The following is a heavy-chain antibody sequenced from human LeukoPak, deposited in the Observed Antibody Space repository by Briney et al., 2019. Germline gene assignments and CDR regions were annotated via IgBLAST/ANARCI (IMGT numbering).Heavy chain of an antibody. D-gene: IGHD2-15*01. V-gene: IGHV4-30-2*01. CDR1: GGSISSGGYS. J-gene: IGHJ6*04. CDR3: ARRCSGGSCYYYYGMDV. CDR2: IYHSGST. Sequence: SQTLSRTCAGSGGSISSGGYSWSWIRQPPGKGLECIGNIYHSGSTYYNPSLKSRVTISVDRSKHQFSLKLSSVTAADTAVYYCARRCSGGSCYYYYGMDVWGKGTTVTVSS.